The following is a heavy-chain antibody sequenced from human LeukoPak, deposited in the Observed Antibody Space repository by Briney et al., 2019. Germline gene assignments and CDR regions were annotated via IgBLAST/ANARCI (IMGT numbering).Heavy chain of an antibody. CDR3: ASGGRKDAFDI. Sequence: SETLSLTCTVSGGSISNYYWSWIRQPPGKGLEWIGYISYSGSTNNNPSLKSRATISVDTTKNQFSLKLNSVIAADTAVYFCASGGRKDAFDIWGQGTMVTVSS. D-gene: IGHD3-3*01. J-gene: IGHJ3*02. CDR1: GGSISNYY. V-gene: IGHV4-59*08. CDR2: ISYSGST.